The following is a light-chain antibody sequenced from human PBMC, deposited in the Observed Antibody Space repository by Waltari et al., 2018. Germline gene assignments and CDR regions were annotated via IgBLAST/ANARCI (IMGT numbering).Light chain of an antibody. CDR2: DVS. CDR1: SSDVGGYNS. J-gene: IGLJ2*01. Sequence: QSALTQPASMSGSPGQSITISCTGTSSDVGGYNSVSWYQDHPGQAPKVIIYDVSGRPSGISERFSCSKSGNTASLTISGLQAEDEADYYCSSQSSDNVVLFGGGTKLTVL. V-gene: IGLV2-14*03. CDR3: SSQSSDNVVL.